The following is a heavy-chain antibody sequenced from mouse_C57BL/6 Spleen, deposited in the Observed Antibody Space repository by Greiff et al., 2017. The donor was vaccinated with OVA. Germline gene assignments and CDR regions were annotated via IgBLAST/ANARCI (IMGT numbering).Heavy chain of an antibody. Sequence: EVKLMESGGGLVKPGGSLKLSCAASGFTFSDYGMHWVRQAPEKGLEWVAYISSGSSTIYYADTVKGRFTISRDNAKNTLFLQMTSLRSEDTAMYYCARFYDYDGGAMDYWGQGTSVTVSS. V-gene: IGHV5-17*01. D-gene: IGHD2-4*01. CDR3: ARFYDYDGGAMDY. CDR2: ISSGSSTI. CDR1: GFTFSDYG. J-gene: IGHJ4*01.